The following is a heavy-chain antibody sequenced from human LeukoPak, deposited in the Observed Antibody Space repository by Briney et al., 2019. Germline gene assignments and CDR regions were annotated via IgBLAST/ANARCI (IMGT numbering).Heavy chain of an antibody. CDR2: LYSDDTT. Sequence: GGSLRLSCAASGFIVNSNYMNWVRQAPGKGLEWVSVLYSDDTTYYADSVKGRFTISRDNSKNTLYLQMNNLRAEDTAVCYCARGGGYYAIDYWGQGTLVTVSS. V-gene: IGHV3-53*01. CDR3: ARGGGYYAIDY. CDR1: GFIVNSNY. J-gene: IGHJ4*02. D-gene: IGHD1-26*01.